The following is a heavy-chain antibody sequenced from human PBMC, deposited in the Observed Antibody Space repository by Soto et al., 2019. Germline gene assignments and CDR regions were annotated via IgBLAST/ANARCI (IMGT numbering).Heavy chain of an antibody. V-gene: IGHV1-18*01. D-gene: IGHD1-26*01. CDR1: GYTFTSYG. CDR3: ARWGRVGATDGTYYYGMDV. J-gene: IGHJ6*02. CDR2: ISAYNGNT. Sequence: ASVKVSCKASGYTFTSYGISWVRHAPGQGLEWMGWISAYNGNTNYAQKLQGRVTMTTDTSTSTAYMELRSLRDEDTAVYYCARWGRVGATDGTYYYGMDVWGQGTTVTVSS.